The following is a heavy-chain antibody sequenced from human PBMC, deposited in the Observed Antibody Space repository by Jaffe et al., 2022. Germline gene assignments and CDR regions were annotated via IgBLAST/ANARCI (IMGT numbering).Heavy chain of an antibody. CDR3: ARGGGWFRELFGLGHNWFDP. J-gene: IGHJ5*02. D-gene: IGHD3-10*01. CDR2: IYHSGST. V-gene: IGHV4-30-2*01. CDR1: GGSISSGGYS. Sequence: QLQLQESGSGLVKPSQTLSLTCAVSGGSISSGGYSWSWIRQPPGKGLEWIGYIYHSGSTYYNPSLKSRVTISVDRSKNQFSLKLSSVTAADTAVYYCARGGGWFRELFGLGHNWFDPWGQGTLVTVSS.